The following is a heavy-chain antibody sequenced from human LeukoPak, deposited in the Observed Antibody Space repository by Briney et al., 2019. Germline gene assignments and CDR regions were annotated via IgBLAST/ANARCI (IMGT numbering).Heavy chain of an antibody. J-gene: IGHJ6*03. V-gene: IGHV3-30*14. CDR1: GFTFSSYW. D-gene: IGHD1-1*01. CDR2: ISYEGTNK. Sequence: SGGSLRLSCAASGFTFSSYWMHWVRQAPGKGLEWVAVISYEGTNKYYIDSVKGRFTISRDNSKNTLYLQMNSLRAEDTAVYYCARENGNYYYMDVWGKGTTVTISS. CDR3: ARENGNYYYMDV.